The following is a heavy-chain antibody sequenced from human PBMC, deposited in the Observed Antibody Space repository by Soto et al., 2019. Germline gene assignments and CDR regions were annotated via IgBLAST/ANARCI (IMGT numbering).Heavy chain of an antibody. CDR3: ASQAGYIDY. CDR1: GGSFSGYY. D-gene: IGHD3-9*01. Sequence: QVQLQQWGAGLLKPSETLSLTCAVYGGSFSGYYWSWIRQPPGKGLEWIGEINHSGSTNYNPSLKSRVTISVDTSKNQFSLQLRSVTAADTAVYCCASQAGYIDYWGQGTLVTVSS. CDR2: INHSGST. J-gene: IGHJ4*02. V-gene: IGHV4-34*01.